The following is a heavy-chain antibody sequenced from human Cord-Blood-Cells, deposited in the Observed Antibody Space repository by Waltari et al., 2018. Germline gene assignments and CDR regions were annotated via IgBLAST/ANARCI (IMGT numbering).Heavy chain of an antibody. CDR2: INHSGST. V-gene: IGHV4-34*01. CDR1: GGSFSGYY. CDR3: AREPLTGDTGDWYFDL. J-gene: IGHJ2*01. Sequence: QVQLQQWGAGLLKPSETLSLTCAVYGGSFSGYYWSWIRQPPGKGLEWIGEINHSGSTTYNPTLKGGGTISVNTSRNRVSLKMSLGTAADTAVYYCAREPLTGDTGDWYFDLWGRGTLVTVSS. D-gene: IGHD5-18*01.